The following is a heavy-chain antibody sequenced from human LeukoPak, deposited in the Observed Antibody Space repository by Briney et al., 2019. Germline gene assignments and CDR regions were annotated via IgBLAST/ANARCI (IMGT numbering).Heavy chain of an antibody. D-gene: IGHD1-26*01. Sequence: EASVKVSCKASGYTFTGYYMHWVRQAPGQGLEWMGWINPNSGGTNYAQKFQGRVTMTRDTSISTAYMELSRLRSDDTAVYYCARVLWGATAFDYWGQGTLVTISS. CDR3: ARVLWGATAFDY. J-gene: IGHJ4*02. V-gene: IGHV1-2*02. CDR2: INPNSGGT. CDR1: GYTFTGYY.